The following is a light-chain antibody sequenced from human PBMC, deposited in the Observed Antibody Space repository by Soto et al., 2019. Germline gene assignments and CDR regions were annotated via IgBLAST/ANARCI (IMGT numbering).Light chain of an antibody. V-gene: IGKV1-39*01. J-gene: IGKJ4*01. CDR3: QQTYSNFVS. CDR1: QTISTY. Sequence: DIQMTQSPSSLSASVGDRFTITCLSSQTISTYLQWFHQKPGKAPNLLIYDASSLQTGVPSRFSGSGSGTDFTLTISSLQPEDFGTYYCQQTYSNFVSFGGGTKVDI. CDR2: DAS.